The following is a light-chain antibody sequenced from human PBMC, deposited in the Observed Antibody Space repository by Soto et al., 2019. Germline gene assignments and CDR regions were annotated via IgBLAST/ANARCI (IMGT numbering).Light chain of an antibody. Sequence: QSALTQPASVSGSPGQSLTISCTGTSSDVGSYNLVSWYQRHPGKAPKLMIYEGSKRPSGVSNRFSGSKSGNTASLTISGLQAEDEADYYCCSYAGSSTSVVFGGGTKVTVL. CDR2: EGS. J-gene: IGLJ2*01. CDR3: CSYAGSSTSVV. CDR1: SSDVGSYNL. V-gene: IGLV2-23*01.